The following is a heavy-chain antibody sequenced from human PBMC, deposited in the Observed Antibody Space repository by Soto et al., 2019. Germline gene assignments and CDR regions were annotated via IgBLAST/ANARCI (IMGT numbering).Heavy chain of an antibody. J-gene: IGHJ4*02. V-gene: IGHV3-23*01. CDR2: ISGSGGTP. CDR1: GFTFSRSA. Sequence: LRLSCAASGFTFSRSAMSWVRQAPGRGLEWFSTISGSGGTPYYADSVKGRFTISRDNSKNTLCLVLNSLRAEDTAVYYCAMGLAAAGPLDYWGQGTLVTVS. CDR3: AMGLAAAGPLDY. D-gene: IGHD6-13*01.